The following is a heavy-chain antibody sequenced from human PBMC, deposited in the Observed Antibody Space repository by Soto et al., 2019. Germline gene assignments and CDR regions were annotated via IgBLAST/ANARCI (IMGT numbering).Heavy chain of an antibody. Sequence: VQLVESGGGVVQPGRSLRLSCAASGFTFSDYAMHWVRQAPGKGLEWVAVVSHDGRNTHYADSVKGRLTISRDSSKNTVSLEMTSLKGEATAVYYFAKRGRQWLVTSDFNYWGQGALVTVSS. CDR1: GFTFSDYA. J-gene: IGHJ4*02. CDR3: AKRGRQWLVTSDFNY. V-gene: IGHV3-30*18. D-gene: IGHD6-19*01. CDR2: VSHDGRNT.